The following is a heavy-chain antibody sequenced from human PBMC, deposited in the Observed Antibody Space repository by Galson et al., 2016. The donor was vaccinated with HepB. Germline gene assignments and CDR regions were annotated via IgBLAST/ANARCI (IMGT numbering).Heavy chain of an antibody. CDR3: ARQYGSGSYSWRGSEYYFGMDV. CDR2: ISNDGSRK. D-gene: IGHD3-10*01. J-gene: IGHJ6*02. Sequence: SLRLSCAASKFIFSSYIMHWVRQAPGKGLEWVAVISNDGSRKYYGDSVRGRFTVSRDNSKKTMNLQMDSLRGEDTAVYYCARQYGSGSYSWRGSEYYFGMDVWGQGTAVIVSS. CDR1: KFIFSSYI. V-gene: IGHV3-30*03.